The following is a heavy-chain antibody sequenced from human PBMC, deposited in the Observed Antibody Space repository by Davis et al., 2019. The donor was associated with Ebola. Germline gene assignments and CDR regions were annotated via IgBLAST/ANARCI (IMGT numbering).Heavy chain of an antibody. Sequence: GESLKISCAASGFTFSNYWMHWVRQGPGMGLVWVSRIHSDGSVISYADSVKGRFTISRDNAKNTLYLQMNSLRAEDAGVYYCAAIAVTGTAGAFDFWGQGTMVTVSS. J-gene: IGHJ3*01. D-gene: IGHD6-13*01. V-gene: IGHV3-74*01. CDR3: AAIAVTGTAGAFDF. CDR1: GFTFSNYW. CDR2: IHSDGSVI.